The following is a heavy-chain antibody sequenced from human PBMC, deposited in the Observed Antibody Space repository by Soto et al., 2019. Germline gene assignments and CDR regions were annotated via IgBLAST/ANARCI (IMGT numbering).Heavy chain of an antibody. CDR1: GFTFSSYS. Sequence: GGSLRLSCAASGFTFSSYSMNWVRQAPGKGLEWVSYISSSSSTIYYADSVKGGFTISRDNAKNSLYLQMNSLRSVDTAVYYCARDEVPPYFDYWCQGTLVTVSS. CDR3: ARDEVPPYFDY. CDR2: ISSSSSTI. V-gene: IGHV3-48*01. J-gene: IGHJ4*02.